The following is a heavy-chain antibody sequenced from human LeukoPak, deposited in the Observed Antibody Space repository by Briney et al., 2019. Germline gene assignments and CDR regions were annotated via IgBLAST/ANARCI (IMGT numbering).Heavy chain of an antibody. Sequence: GGSLRLSCAASGFTFSSYSMHWVRQAPGKGLEWVAVISYDGSNKYYADSVKGRFTISRDNSKNTLYLQMNSLRAEDTAVYYCAKSGSNDYGDLDYWGQGTLVTVSS. D-gene: IGHD4-17*01. CDR1: GFTFSSYS. V-gene: IGHV3-30*18. CDR3: AKSGSNDYGDLDY. CDR2: ISYDGSNK. J-gene: IGHJ4*02.